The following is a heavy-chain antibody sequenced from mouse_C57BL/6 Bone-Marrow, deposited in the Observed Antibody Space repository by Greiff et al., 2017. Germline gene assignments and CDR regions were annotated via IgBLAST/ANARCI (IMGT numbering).Heavy chain of an antibody. D-gene: IGHD2-2*01. CDR2: ITHSGET. Sequence: LQESGPGLVKPSQSLFLTCSITGFPITRGYYWIWIRQSPGKPLEWMGYITHSGETFYNPSLQSPISITRETSKNQFFLQLNSVTTEDTAMYYCAGDIGYEGFAYWGQGTPVTVSA. CDR3: AGDIGYEGFAY. J-gene: IGHJ3*01. CDR1: GFPITRGYY. V-gene: IGHV12-3*01.